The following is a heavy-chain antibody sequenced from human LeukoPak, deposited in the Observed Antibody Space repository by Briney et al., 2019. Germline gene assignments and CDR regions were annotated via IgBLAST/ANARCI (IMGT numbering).Heavy chain of an antibody. CDR3: ARDEEWESLKNYYGMDV. CDR2: IKHDESDK. CDR1: GFTFSTSW. D-gene: IGHD1-26*01. Sequence: GGSLRLSCAASGFTFSTSWMSWVRQAPGKGLEWVANIKHDESDKYYVDSVKGRFTISRDNAKNTLYLQMNSLRAEDTAVYYCARDEEWESLKNYYGMDVWGQGTTVTVSS. V-gene: IGHV3-7*01. J-gene: IGHJ6*02.